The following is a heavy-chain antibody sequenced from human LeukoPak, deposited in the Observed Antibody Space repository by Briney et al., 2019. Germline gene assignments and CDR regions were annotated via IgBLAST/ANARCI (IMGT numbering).Heavy chain of an antibody. J-gene: IGHJ4*02. CDR3: ARERDGRFFDY. CDR2: INQEGSEK. D-gene: IGHD5-24*01. V-gene: IGHV3-7*01. Sequence: HTGGSLRLSCAVSGLTFSSYWMSWVRQAPGKGLEWVANINQEGSEKYVVDSVKGRFTISRDDAKNSLHLQMNTLRAEDTAVYYCARERDGRFFDYWGQGTLVTVSS. CDR1: GLTFSSYW.